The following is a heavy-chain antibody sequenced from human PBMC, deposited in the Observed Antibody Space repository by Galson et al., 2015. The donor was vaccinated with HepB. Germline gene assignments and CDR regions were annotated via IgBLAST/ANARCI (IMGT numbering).Heavy chain of an antibody. CDR2: ISYDGSNK. Sequence: SLRLSCAASGFTFSSYGMHWVRQAPGKGLEWVAVISYDGSNKYYADSVKGRFTISRDNSKNTLYLQMNSLRAEDTAVYYCARERGSGYSYGKSQIYGMGVWGQGTTVTVSS. CDR3: ARERGSGYSYGKSQIYGMGV. V-gene: IGHV3-30*03. CDR1: GFTFSSYG. D-gene: IGHD5-18*01. J-gene: IGHJ6*02.